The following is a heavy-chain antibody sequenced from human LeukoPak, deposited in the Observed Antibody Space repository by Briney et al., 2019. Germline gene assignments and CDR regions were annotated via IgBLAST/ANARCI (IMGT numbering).Heavy chain of an antibody. V-gene: IGHV3-23*01. CDR3: AHYRSGGGGYYSGLEH. D-gene: IGHD2-15*01. Sequence: PGGSLRLSCAAAGFTFRNYAMTWVRQAPGKGLEWVSRTSGSGDIRLYADSVQGRFTISRTNSENRLYLQMNSLRADDTGVYYCAHYRSGGGGYYSGLEHWGQGTQVTVSS. J-gene: IGHJ1*01. CDR2: TSGSGDIR. CDR1: GFTFRNYA.